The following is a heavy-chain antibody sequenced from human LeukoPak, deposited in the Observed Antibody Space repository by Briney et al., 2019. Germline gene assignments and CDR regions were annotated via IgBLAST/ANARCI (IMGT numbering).Heavy chain of an antibody. CDR3: ARDFRGGYDFWSGYYTPYYFDY. Sequence: SETLSLTCTVSGGSISSSSYYWGWIRKPPGKGLEWIGSIYYSGTTYYNPSLESRVTISVDMSKNHFSLKLSSVTAADTAVYYCARDFRGGYDFWSGYYTPYYFDYWGQGTLVTVSP. D-gene: IGHD3-3*01. CDR2: IYYSGTT. CDR1: GGSISSSSYY. J-gene: IGHJ4*02. V-gene: IGHV4-39*07.